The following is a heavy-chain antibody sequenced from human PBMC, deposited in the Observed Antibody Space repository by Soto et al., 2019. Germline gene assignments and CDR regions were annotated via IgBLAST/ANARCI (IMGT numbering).Heavy chain of an antibody. CDR3: ARLTEAVVTATPGDY. Sequence: EVQLVESGGGLVKPGGSLRLSCAASGFTFSNAWMSWVRQAPGKGLEWVGRIKSKTDGGTTDYAAPVKGRFTISRDDSKHTRYLQMNSLKTEDTAVYYCARLTEAVVTATPGDYWGQGTLVTVSS. D-gene: IGHD2-21*02. CDR1: GFTFSNAW. J-gene: IGHJ4*02. CDR2: IKSKTDGGTT. V-gene: IGHV3-15*01.